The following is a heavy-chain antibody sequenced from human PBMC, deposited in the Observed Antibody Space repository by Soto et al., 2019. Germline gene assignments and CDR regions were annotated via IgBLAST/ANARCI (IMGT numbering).Heavy chain of an antibody. J-gene: IGHJ3*02. CDR3: ARDRMYSSSSFPVAFDI. CDR1: GFTFSSYG. Sequence: QVQLVESGGGVVQPGRSLRLSCAASGFTFSSYGMHWVRQAPGKGLEWVAVIWYDGSNKYYADSVKGRFTISRDNSKNTLYLQMNSLRAEDTAVYYCARDRMYSSSSFPVAFDIWGQGTMVTVSS. D-gene: IGHD6-6*01. V-gene: IGHV3-33*01. CDR2: IWYDGSNK.